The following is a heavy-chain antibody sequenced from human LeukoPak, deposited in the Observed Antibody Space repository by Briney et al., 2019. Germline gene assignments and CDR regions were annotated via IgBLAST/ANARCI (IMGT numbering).Heavy chain of an antibody. CDR1: GGSISSGSYY. CDR2: IYTSGST. V-gene: IGHV4-61*02. J-gene: IGHJ1*01. CDR3: ARAPPGYYDSSGYQH. D-gene: IGHD3-22*01. Sequence: SETLSLTCTVSGGSISSGSYYWSWIRQPAGKGLEWIGRIYTSGSTNYNPSLKSRVTISVDTSKNQFSLKLSSVTAADTAVYYCARAPPGYYDSSGYQHWGQGTLVTVSS.